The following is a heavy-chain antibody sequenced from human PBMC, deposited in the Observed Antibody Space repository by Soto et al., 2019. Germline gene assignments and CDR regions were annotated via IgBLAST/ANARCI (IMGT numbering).Heavy chain of an antibody. CDR2: INHSGST. J-gene: IGHJ4*02. D-gene: IGHD3-10*01. CDR3: ARGSDYGSGSYAIDY. Sequence: PSETLSLTCAVYGGSFSGYYWSWIRQPPGKGLEWIGEINHSGSTNYNPSLKSRVTISVDTSKNQFSLKLSSVTAADTAVYYCARGSDYGSGSYAIDYWGQGTLVTVSS. CDR1: GGSFSGYY. V-gene: IGHV4-34*01.